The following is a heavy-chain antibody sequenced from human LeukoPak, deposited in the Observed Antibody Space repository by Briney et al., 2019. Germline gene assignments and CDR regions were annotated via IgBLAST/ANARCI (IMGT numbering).Heavy chain of an antibody. V-gene: IGHV1-69*05. Sequence: ASVKVSCKASGGTFSSYAISWVRQAPGQGLEWMGRIIPIFGTANYAQKFQGRVTITTDESTSTACMELSSLRSEDTAVYYCAREGEEDYYDSSGYPNYFDYWGQGTLVTVSS. CDR3: AREGEEDYYDSSGYPNYFDY. D-gene: IGHD3-22*01. CDR1: GGTFSSYA. J-gene: IGHJ4*02. CDR2: IIPIFGTA.